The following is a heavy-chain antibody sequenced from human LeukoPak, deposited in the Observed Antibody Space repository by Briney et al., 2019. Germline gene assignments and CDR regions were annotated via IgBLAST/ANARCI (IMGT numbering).Heavy chain of an antibody. CDR2: IWYDGSNK. J-gene: IGHJ4*02. D-gene: IGHD1-7*01. CDR1: GFTFSSYG. CDR3: AKDAELRLDY. Sequence: PGGSLRLSCAASGFTFSSYGMHWVRQAPGKGLEWVAVIWYDGSNKYYADSVKGRFTISRDNSKNTLYLQMNSLRAEDTAAYYCAKDAELRLDYWGQGTLVTVSS. V-gene: IGHV3-33*06.